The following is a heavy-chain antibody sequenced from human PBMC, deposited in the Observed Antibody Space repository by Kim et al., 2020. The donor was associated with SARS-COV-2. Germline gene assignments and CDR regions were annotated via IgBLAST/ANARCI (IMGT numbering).Heavy chain of an antibody. CDR3: ARDGTGGSRGYGANDY. CDR2: ISSSSSTI. D-gene: IGHD4-17*01. V-gene: IGHV3-48*02. J-gene: IGHJ4*02. CDR1: GFTFSSYS. Sequence: GGSLRLSCAASGFTFSSYSMNWVRQAPGKGLEWVSYISSSSSTIYYADSVKGRFTISRDNAKNSLYLQMNSLRDEDTAVYYCARDGTGGSRGYGANDYWGQGTLVTVSS.